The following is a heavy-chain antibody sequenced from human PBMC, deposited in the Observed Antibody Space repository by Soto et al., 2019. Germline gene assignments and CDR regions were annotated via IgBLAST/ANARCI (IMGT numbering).Heavy chain of an antibody. D-gene: IGHD6-6*01. J-gene: IGHJ3*02. CDR1: GFNLGTFT. V-gene: IGHV3-9*01. Sequence: GGSLRLSCAASGFNLGTFTMNWVRQAPGKGLGWVSGISWDSRSVAYADSVKGRFTISRDNAENSLHLQMNSLRAEDTAVYYCAKDSIRRSFSRSSTRARDAFDIWGQGTMVTVSS. CDR3: AKDSIRRSFSRSSTRARDAFDI. CDR2: ISWDSRSV.